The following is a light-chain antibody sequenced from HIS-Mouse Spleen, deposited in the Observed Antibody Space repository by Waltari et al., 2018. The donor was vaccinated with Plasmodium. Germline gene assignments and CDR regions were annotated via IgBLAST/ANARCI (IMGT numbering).Light chain of an antibody. CDR3: QQYDNLPPLFT. CDR1: QDISNY. CDR2: DAS. V-gene: IGKV1-33*01. Sequence: DIQMTQSPSSLSASVGDRVTITCQASQDISNYLNWYQQKPGNAPKRLIYDASNLETGGPARFSGSGSGTDFMVTISSLQPEDIATYYCQQYDNLPPLFTFGPGTKGDIK. J-gene: IGKJ3*01.